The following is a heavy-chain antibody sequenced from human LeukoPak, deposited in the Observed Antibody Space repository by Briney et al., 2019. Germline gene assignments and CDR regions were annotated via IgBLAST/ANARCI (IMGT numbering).Heavy chain of an antibody. CDR2: IYPGDSGT. CDR3: ASRSGRRELQDHDAFDI. D-gene: IGHD1-26*01. Sequence: GESLKISCKGSGYSFTSYWIGWVRQMPGKGLEWMGIIYPGDSGTRYSPSFQGQVTISADKSISTAYLQWSSLKASDTAMYYCASRSGRRELQDHDAFDIWGQGTMVTVSS. V-gene: IGHV5-51*01. CDR1: GYSFTSYW. J-gene: IGHJ3*02.